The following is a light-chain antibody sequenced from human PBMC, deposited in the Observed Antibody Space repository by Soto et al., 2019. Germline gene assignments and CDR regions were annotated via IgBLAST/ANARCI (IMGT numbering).Light chain of an antibody. J-gene: IGLJ2*01. V-gene: IGLV2-14*01. CDR2: DVS. CDR3: TSYTSSSTRV. Sequence: ALTQPTSVSGSPGQSITISCTGTSSDVGGYNYVSWYQQHPGKAPKLMIFDVSNRPSGVSNRFSASKSGNTASLTISGLQAEDEGDYYCTSYTSSSTRVFGGGTKLTVL. CDR1: SSDVGGYNY.